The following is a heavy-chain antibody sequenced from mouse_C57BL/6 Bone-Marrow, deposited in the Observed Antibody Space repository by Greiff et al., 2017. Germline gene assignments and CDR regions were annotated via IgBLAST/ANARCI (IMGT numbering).Heavy chain of an antibody. D-gene: IGHD3-1*01. CDR2: IYWDDDK. Sequence: QVTLKVCGPGILQSSQTLSLTCSFSGFSLSTSGMGVSWIRQPSGKGLEWLAHIYWDDDKRYNPSLKSRLTISKDTSRNQVFLKITRVDTADTATYYGARSGGLPAYYAMDYWGQGTSVTVSS. CDR3: ARSGGLPAYYAMDY. CDR1: GFSLSTSGMG. J-gene: IGHJ4*01. V-gene: IGHV8-12*01.